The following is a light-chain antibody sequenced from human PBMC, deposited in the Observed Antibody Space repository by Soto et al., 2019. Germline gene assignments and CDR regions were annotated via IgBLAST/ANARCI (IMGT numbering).Light chain of an antibody. V-gene: IGKV1-17*01. CDR2: AAS. Sequence: IQMTQSPSSLSASIGDRVTITCRASQGIRNDLGWYQQKPGKAPKLLIYAASSLESGVPSRFSGSGSGTTFTLTISSLQSDDFATYYCLQYNGYYRTFGQGTKVDI. CDR3: LQYNGYYRT. CDR1: QGIRND. J-gene: IGKJ1*01.